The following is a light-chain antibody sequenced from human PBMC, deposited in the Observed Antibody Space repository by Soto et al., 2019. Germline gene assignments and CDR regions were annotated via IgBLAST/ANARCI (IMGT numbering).Light chain of an antibody. CDR1: QSVSGN. CDR2: GAS. CDR3: QQYNNWPPT. V-gene: IGKV3-15*01. Sequence: EIVMTQSPATLSVSPGERATLSCRASQSVSGNLAWYQQKPGQAPRLLIYGASTRATGIPARFSGSGSGTDFTLTISSLQSEDFAVFYCQQYNNWPPTFGQGTRLEIK. J-gene: IGKJ5*01.